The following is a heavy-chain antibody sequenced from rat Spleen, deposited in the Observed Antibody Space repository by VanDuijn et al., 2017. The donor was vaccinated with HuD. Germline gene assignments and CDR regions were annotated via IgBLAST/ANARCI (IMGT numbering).Heavy chain of an antibody. J-gene: IGHJ3*01. CDR3: AVAGYGY. Sequence: EVQLVESGGGLVQPGRSLKLSCVASGFTFNNYWMSWIRQAPGKGLEWVASIINVGGNTYYRDSVKGRFTISRDNAKRILYLQMTSLKSEDQATDYCAVAGYGYWGQGTLVTVSS. D-gene: IGHD1-12*03. CDR2: IINVGGNT. CDR1: GFTFNNYW. V-gene: IGHV5-31*01.